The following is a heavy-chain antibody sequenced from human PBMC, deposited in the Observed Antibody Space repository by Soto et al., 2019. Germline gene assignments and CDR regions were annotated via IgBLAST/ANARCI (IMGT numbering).Heavy chain of an antibody. J-gene: IGHJ4*02. CDR1: GFTFSSYS. Sequence: EVQLLESGGGLVQPGGSLRLSCAASGFTFSSYSMNWVRQAPGKGLEWVSYISSSSSTIYYADSVKGRFTISRDNAKNSLYLQMNSLRDEDTAVYYCARGGSYYYDSSGFKYCDYWGQGTLVTVSS. V-gene: IGHV3-48*02. D-gene: IGHD3-22*01. CDR3: ARGGSYYYDSSGFKYCDY. CDR2: ISSSSSTI.